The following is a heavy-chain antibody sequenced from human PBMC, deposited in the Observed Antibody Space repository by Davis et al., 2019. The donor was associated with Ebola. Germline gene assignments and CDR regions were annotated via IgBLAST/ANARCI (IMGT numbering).Heavy chain of an antibody. V-gene: IGHV3-9*01. J-gene: IGHJ4*02. Sequence: PGGSLRLSCAASGFTFDDYAMHWVRQAPGRGLEWVSGISWNSGSIGYADSVKGRFTISRDNAKNSLYLQMNSLRAEDTALYYCAKDSGDFWSGYQYYFDYWGQGTLVTVSS. CDR3: AKDSGDFWSGYQYYFDY. D-gene: IGHD3-3*01. CDR1: GFTFDDYA. CDR2: ISWNSGSI.